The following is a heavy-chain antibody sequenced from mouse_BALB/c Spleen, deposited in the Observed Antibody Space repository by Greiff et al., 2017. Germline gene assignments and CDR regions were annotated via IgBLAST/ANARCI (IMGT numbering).Heavy chain of an antibody. CDR3: ARQNYGNYFDY. CDR1: GFTFSSYT. CDR2: ISNGGGST. J-gene: IGHJ2*01. Sequence: EVHLVESGGGLVQPGGSLTLSCAASGFTFSSYTMSWVRQTPEKRLEWVAYISNGGGSTYYPDTVKGRFTISRDNAKNTLYLQMSSLKSEDTAMYYCARQNYGNYFDYWGQGTTLTVSS. V-gene: IGHV5-12-2*01. D-gene: IGHD2-1*01.